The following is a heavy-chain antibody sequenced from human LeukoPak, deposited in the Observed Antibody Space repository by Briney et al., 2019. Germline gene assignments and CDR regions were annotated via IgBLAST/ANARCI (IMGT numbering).Heavy chain of an antibody. CDR2: ISSSSSTI. Sequence: GGSLRLSCAASGFTFSSYEMNWVRQAPGKGLEWVSYISSSSSTIYYADSVKGRFTISRDNAKNSLYLQMNSLRAEDTAVYYCARDGIVGALDIWGQGTMVTVSS. CDR3: ARDGIVGALDI. CDR1: GFTFSSYE. V-gene: IGHV3-48*03. D-gene: IGHD1-26*01. J-gene: IGHJ3*02.